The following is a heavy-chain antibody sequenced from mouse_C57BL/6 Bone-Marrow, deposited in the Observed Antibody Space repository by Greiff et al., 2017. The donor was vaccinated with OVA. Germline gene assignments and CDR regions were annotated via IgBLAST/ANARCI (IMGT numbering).Heavy chain of an antibody. CDR2: IDPENGDT. Sequence: VQLQQSGAELVRPGASVKLSCTASGFNIKDDYMHWVKQRPEQGLEWIGWIDPENGDTEYASKFQGKATITADKSSNTAYLQLSSLTSEDTAVYYCTGDGFAYWGQGTLVTVSA. J-gene: IGHJ3*01. CDR3: TGDGFAY. D-gene: IGHD3-3*01. V-gene: IGHV14-4*01. CDR1: GFNIKDDY.